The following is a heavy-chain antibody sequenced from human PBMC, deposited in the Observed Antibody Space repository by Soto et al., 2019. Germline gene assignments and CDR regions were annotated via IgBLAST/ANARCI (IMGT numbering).Heavy chain of an antibody. D-gene: IGHD2-21*02. V-gene: IGHV4-30-4*01. CDR2: IYYSGST. J-gene: IGHJ4*02. CDR3: ARAPAYCGGDCYSWPPWYFDY. CDR1: GGSISSGDYY. Sequence: LSLTCTVSGGSISSGDYYWSWIRQPPGKGLEWIGYIYYSGSTYYNPSLKSRVTISVDTSKNQFSLKLSSVTAADTAVYYCARAPAYCGGDCYSWPPWYFDYWGQGTLVTVSS.